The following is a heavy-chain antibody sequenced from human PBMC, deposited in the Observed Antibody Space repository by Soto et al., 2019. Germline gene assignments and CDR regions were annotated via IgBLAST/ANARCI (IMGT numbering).Heavy chain of an antibody. CDR2: IDNSGTIK. V-gene: IGHV3-11*01. CDR1: GFTFSDYY. CDR3: ARIEGDCSGGSCYSGGFDY. J-gene: IGHJ4*02. Sequence: GGSLRLSCAASGFTFSDYYMTWIRQAPGKGLEWVSYIDNSGTIKYYADSVKGRFTISRDNTKNSLSLQMNSLGAEDTAIYYCARIEGDCSGGSCYSGGFDYWGQGVLVTVSS. D-gene: IGHD2-15*01.